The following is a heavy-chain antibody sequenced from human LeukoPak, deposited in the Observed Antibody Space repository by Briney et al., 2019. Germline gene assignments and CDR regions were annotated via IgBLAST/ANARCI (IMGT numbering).Heavy chain of an antibody. Sequence: GGSLRLSCAASGFTFSSYAMSWVRQTPGKGLEWVSGISGSGGSTYYADSVKGRFTISRDNSMNTLYLQMNSLRAEDTAVYYCAKGGDTRMVTDYWGQGTLVTVSS. D-gene: IGHD5-18*01. CDR3: AKGGDTRMVTDY. J-gene: IGHJ4*02. V-gene: IGHV3-23*01. CDR1: GFTFSSYA. CDR2: ISGSGGST.